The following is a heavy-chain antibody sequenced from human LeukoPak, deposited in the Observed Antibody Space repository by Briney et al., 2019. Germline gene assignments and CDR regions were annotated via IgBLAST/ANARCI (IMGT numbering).Heavy chain of an antibody. Sequence: GGSLRLPCAASGFSFSSYNMNWVRQAPGKGLEWVSSISTSSSYIYYADSLKGRFTISRDNARKSLYLQMNSLRAEDTAVYYCARDREEYCSGGSCTNFDYWGQGILVTVSS. D-gene: IGHD2-15*01. J-gene: IGHJ4*02. CDR1: GFSFSSYN. CDR3: ARDREEYCSGGSCTNFDY. V-gene: IGHV3-21*01. CDR2: ISTSSSYI.